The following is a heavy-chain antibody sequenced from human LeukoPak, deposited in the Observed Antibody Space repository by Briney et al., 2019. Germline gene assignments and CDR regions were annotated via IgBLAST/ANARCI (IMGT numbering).Heavy chain of an antibody. CDR3: ARVYRGSSGWDYYYYYYMDV. D-gene: IGHD6-19*01. CDR1: GYTFTGYY. J-gene: IGHJ6*03. Sequence: GASVKVSCKASGYTFTGYYMHWVRQAPGQGLEWMGWISAYNGNTNYAQKLQGRVTMTTDTSTGTAYMELRSLRSDDTAVYYCARVYRGSSGWDYYYYYYMDVWGKGTTVTISS. V-gene: IGHV1-18*04. CDR2: ISAYNGNT.